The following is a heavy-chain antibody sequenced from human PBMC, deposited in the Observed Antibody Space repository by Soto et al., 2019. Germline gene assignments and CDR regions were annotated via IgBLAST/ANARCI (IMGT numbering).Heavy chain of an antibody. CDR3: ASLIRNFDGY. Sequence: QVQLVQSGAEVKEPGASVKVSCRTSGYTFTSLDMNWVRQAAGQGLEWMGWMSTSTGRTGYAQRFQGRVTMTRDTSTSIAYMVLNSLRSEDTTGSYCASLIRNFDGYWSQGAQVTVS. CDR1: GYTFTSLD. D-gene: IGHD1-7*01. CDR2: MSTSTGRT. J-gene: IGHJ4*02. V-gene: IGHV1-8*02.